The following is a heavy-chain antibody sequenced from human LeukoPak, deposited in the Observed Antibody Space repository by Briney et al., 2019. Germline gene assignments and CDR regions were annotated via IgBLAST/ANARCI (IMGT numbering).Heavy chain of an antibody. CDR2: LDTTGST. V-gene: IGHV4-61*02. D-gene: IGHD1-26*01. J-gene: IGHJ4*02. Sequence: SETLSLTCTVSGDSFRYVSHYWSWIRQAAGKGLEWIGRLDTTGSTSYNPSLDSRVTMSVDTSKNQFSLNLNSVTAADTAVYYCARDHVGTPGLIDSWGRGTLVTVSS. CDR1: GDSFRYVSHY. CDR3: ARDHVGTPGLIDS.